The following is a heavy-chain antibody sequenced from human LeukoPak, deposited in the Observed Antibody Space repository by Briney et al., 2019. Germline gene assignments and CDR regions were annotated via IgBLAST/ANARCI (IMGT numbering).Heavy chain of an antibody. V-gene: IGHV1-18*04. CDR1: GYTFTGYY. J-gene: IGHJ5*02. Sequence: GASVKVSCKASGYTFTGYYMHWVRQAPGQGLEWMGWISAYNGNTNYAQKLQGRVTMTTDTSTSTAYMELRSLRSDDTAVYYCARDKGRNRVIDPWGQGTLVTVSS. CDR2: ISAYNGNT. CDR3: ARDKGRNRVIDP.